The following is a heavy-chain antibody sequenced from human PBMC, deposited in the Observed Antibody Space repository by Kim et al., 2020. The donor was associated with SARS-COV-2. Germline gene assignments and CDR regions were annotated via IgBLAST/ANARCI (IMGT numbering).Heavy chain of an antibody. D-gene: IGHD2-21*02. CDR3: ARGRGGYCGGDCYGGFDP. V-gene: IGHV4-34*01. J-gene: IGHJ5*02. Sequence: KRRFTISVDTSKNQFSLKLSSVTAADTAVYYCARGRGGYCGGDCYGGFDPWGQGTLVTVSS.